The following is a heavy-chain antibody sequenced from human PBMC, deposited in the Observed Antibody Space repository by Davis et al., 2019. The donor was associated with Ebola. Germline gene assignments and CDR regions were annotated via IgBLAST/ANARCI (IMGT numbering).Heavy chain of an antibody. CDR1: GGSFSGYY. J-gene: IGHJ5*02. V-gene: IGHV4-34*01. CDR2: INHSGST. Sequence: SETLSLTCAVYGGSFSGYYWSWIRQPPGKGLEWIGEINHSGSTNYNPSLKSRVTISVDTSKNQFSLKLSSVTAADTAVHYCARGRQMGWFDPWGQGTLVTVSS. CDR3: ARGRQMGWFDP. D-gene: IGHD5-24*01.